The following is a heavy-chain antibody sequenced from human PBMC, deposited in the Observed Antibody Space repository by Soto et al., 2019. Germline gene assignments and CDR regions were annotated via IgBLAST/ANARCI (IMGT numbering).Heavy chain of an antibody. CDR3: ARGGNDFWSGPFDY. Sequence: QGQLQASGPGLVKPSETLSLTCSVSGGSISPYYCNLIRQPAGKGLEWIGLIYSSGSTNYSPSLKRRATMSVDTSKNQFSLKLTSVTGADTAVYYCARGGNDFWSGPFDYWGQGTLATVAS. CDR1: GGSISPYY. CDR2: IYSSGST. D-gene: IGHD3-3*01. J-gene: IGHJ4*02. V-gene: IGHV4-4*07.